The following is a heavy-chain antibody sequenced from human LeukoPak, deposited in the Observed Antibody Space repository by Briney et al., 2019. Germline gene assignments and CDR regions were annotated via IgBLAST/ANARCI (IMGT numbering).Heavy chain of an antibody. CDR1: GYTFTGYY. V-gene: IGHV1-2*02. J-gene: IGHJ4*02. D-gene: IGHD5-12*01. CDR3: ARCADPGIVATNRLDY. Sequence: ASVKVSCKASGYTFTGYYMHWVRQAPGQGLEWMGWINPNSGGTNYAQKFQGRVTMTRDTSISTAYMELSRLRSDDTAVYYCARCADPGIVATNRLDYWGQGTLVTVSS. CDR2: INPNSGGT.